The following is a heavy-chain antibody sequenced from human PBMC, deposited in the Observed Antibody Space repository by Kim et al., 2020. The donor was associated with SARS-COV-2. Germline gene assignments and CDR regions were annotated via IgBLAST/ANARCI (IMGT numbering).Heavy chain of an antibody. J-gene: IGHJ3*02. V-gene: IGHV4-31*03. D-gene: IGHD4-17*01. Sequence: SETLSLTCTVSGGSISSGGYYWSWIRQHPGKGLEWIGYIYYSGSTYYNPSLKSRVTISVDTSKNQFSLKLSSVTAADTAVYYCAREPADQDYGDSGGALDSWGQGTIVSVSS. CDR2: IYYSGST. CDR1: GGSISSGGYY. CDR3: AREPADQDYGDSGGALDS.